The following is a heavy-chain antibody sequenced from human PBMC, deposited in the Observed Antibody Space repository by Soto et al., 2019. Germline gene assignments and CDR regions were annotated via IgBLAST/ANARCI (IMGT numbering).Heavy chain of an antibody. CDR3: ARSSRGYSGYENDAFDI. J-gene: IGHJ3*02. CDR2: ISYDGSNK. Sequence: GGSLRLSCAASGFTFSSYAMHWVRQAPGKGLEWVAVISYDGSNKYYADSVKGRFTISRDNSKNTLYLQMNSLRAEDTAVYYCARSSRGYSGYENDAFDIWGQGTLVTVS. V-gene: IGHV3-30-3*01. D-gene: IGHD5-12*01. CDR1: GFTFSSYA.